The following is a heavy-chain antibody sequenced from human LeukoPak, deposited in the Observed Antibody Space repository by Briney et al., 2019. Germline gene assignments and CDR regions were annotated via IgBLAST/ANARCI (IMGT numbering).Heavy chain of an antibody. CDR3: AKDWYLDSSVGSFDY. D-gene: IGHD3-22*01. CDR1: GFTFSSYA. CDR2: ISGSGSST. Sequence: PGGSLRLSCAASGFTFSSYAMSWVRQAPGKGLEWVSGISGSGSSTYYADSVKGRFTISRDNSKNTLYLQLNSLRAEDTAVYYCAKDWYLDSSVGSFDYWGQGTLVTVSS. V-gene: IGHV3-23*01. J-gene: IGHJ4*02.